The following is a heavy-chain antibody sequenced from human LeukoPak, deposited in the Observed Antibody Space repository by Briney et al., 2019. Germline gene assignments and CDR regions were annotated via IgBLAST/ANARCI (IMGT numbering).Heavy chain of an antibody. CDR2: IYSGGST. V-gene: IGHV3-53*01. D-gene: IGHD3-10*01. Sequence: PGGSLRLSCAASGFTVSSNYMSWVRQAPGKGLEWVSVIYSGGSTYYAGSVKGRFTISRDNSKNTLYLQMNSLRAEGTAVYYCARDLTMVRGVLGVWGKGTTVTVSS. J-gene: IGHJ6*04. CDR1: GFTVSSNY. CDR3: ARDLTMVRGVLGV.